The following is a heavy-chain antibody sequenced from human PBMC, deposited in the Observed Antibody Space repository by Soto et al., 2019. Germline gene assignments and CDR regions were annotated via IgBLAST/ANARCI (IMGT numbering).Heavy chain of an antibody. D-gene: IGHD2-21*02. CDR1: GGSISSGGYY. V-gene: IGHV4-31*03. J-gene: IGHJ4*02. CDR2: IYYSGST. CDR3: ARGPRCGGDCYYIDY. Sequence: SETLSLTCTVSGGSISSGGYYWSWIRQHPGKGLEWIGYIYYSGSTYYNPSLKSRVTISVDTSKNQFSLKLSSVTAADTAVYYCARGPRCGGDCYYIDYWGQGTLVTVSS.